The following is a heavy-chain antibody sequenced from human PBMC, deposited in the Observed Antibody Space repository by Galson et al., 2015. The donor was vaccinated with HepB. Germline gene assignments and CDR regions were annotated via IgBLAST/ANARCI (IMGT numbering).Heavy chain of an antibody. CDR2: IYSGGST. J-gene: IGHJ4*02. V-gene: IGHV3-53*01. D-gene: IGHD3-22*01. Sequence: SLRLSCAASGFTVSSNYMSWVRQAPGKGLEWVSVIYSGGSTYYADSVKGRFTISRDNSKNTLYLQMNSLRAEDTAVYYCARERADSSGYYFDYWGQGTLVTVSS. CDR1: GFTVSSNY. CDR3: ARERADSSGYYFDY.